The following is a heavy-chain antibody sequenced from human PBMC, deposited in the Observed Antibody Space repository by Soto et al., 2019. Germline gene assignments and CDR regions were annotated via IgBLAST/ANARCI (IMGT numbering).Heavy chain of an antibody. D-gene: IGHD1-26*01. J-gene: IGHJ4*02. CDR3: AKDRGIFDY. V-gene: IGHV3-23*01. CDR1: GFTFSSYA. CDR2: ISGSGGST. Sequence: GGSLRLSSEASGFTFSSYAMIWVRQAPGKGLEWVSAISGSGGSTYYADSVKGRFTISRDNSKNTLYLQMNSLRAEDTAVYYCAKDRGIFDYWGQGTLVTVSS.